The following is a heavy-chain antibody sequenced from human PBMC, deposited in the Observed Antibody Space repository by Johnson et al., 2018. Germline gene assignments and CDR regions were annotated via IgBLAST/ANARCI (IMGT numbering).Heavy chain of an antibody. CDR2: ISSSSSPI. CDR3: ARDWAVAGPPYYYYGMDV. CDR1: GFTFSSYS. J-gene: IGHJ6*02. D-gene: IGHD6-19*01. Sequence: VQLVESGGGLVQPGGSLRLSCAASGFTFSSYSMNWVRQAPGKGLEWVSYISSSSSPIYYADSVKGRFTISRANSKNSLYLQMNSRGDEDTAEYYSARDWAVAGPPYYYYGMDVWGQGTTVTVSS. V-gene: IGHV3-48*02.